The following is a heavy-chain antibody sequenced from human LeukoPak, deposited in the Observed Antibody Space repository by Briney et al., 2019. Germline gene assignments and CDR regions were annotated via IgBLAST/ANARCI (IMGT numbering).Heavy chain of an antibody. D-gene: IGHD6-19*01. J-gene: IGHJ4*02. CDR3: AEDGGEGGWLDY. CDR2: ISYDGSNK. V-gene: IGHV3-30*18. Sequence: QAGGSLRLSCAASGFTFSSYGMHWVRQAPGKGLEWVAVISYDGSNKYYADSVKGRFTISRDNSKNTLYLQMNSLRAEDTAVYYCAEDGGEGGWLDYWGQGTLVTVSS. CDR1: GFTFSSYG.